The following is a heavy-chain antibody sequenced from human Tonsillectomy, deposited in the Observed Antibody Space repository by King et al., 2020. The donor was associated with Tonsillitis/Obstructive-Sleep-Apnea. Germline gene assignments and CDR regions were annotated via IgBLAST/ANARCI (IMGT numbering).Heavy chain of an antibody. CDR3: ARGGVLWFRELSPFDY. V-gene: IGHV3-74*01. Sequence: VKLVESGGGLVQPGGSLRLSCAASGFTFSTYWMHWVRHAPGKGLVWVSRINSDGSSTSYADSVKGRFTISRDNAKNTLYLQMNSLRAEDTAVYYCARGGVLWFRELSPFDYWGQGTLVTVSS. J-gene: IGHJ4*02. CDR1: GFTFSTYW. CDR2: INSDGSST. D-gene: IGHD3-10*01.